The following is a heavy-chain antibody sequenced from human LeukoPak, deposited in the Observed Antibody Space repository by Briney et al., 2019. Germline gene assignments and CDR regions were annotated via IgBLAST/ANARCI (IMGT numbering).Heavy chain of an antibody. Sequence: SETLSLTCTVSGGSISSYYWSWIRQPPGKGLEWIGHIYYSGSTNYNPSLKSRVTISVDTSKNQFSLKLSSVTAADTAVYYCASLSSDSSSWFGAFDIWGQGTMVTVSS. V-gene: IGHV4-59*01. D-gene: IGHD6-13*01. J-gene: IGHJ3*02. CDR2: IYYSGST. CDR1: GGSISSYY. CDR3: ASLSSDSSSWFGAFDI.